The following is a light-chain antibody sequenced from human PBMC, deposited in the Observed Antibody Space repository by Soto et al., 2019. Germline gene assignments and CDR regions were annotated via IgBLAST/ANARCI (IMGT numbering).Light chain of an antibody. CDR1: SSDVGGYNY. CDR2: DVS. J-gene: IGLJ1*01. CDR3: SSYTPSSTYV. Sequence: QSVLTQPASVSGSPGQSITISCTGTSSDVGGYNYVSWYQQYPGKAPKLMIYDVSSRPSGVSNRFSGSKSGNTASLTISGLQAEDEADYPCSSYTPSSTYVFGTGTKVTVL. V-gene: IGLV2-14*03.